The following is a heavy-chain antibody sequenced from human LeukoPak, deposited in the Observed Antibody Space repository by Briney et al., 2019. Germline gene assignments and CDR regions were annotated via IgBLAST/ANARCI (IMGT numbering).Heavy chain of an antibody. CDR3: ARTLLYFDWLFHS. J-gene: IGHJ4*02. CDR1: GGSISSGGYY. D-gene: IGHD3-9*01. Sequence: KSSQTLSLTCTVSGGSISSGGYYWSWIRQPPGKGLEWIGYIYHSGSTYYNPSLKSRVTLSVDTSRNQFSLKLTSVTAADSAVYYCARTLLYFDWLFHSWGQGTLVTVSS. CDR2: IYHSGST. V-gene: IGHV4-30-2*01.